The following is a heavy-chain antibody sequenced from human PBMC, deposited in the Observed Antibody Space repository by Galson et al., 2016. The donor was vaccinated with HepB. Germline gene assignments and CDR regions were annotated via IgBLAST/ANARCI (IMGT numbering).Heavy chain of an antibody. CDR3: ARGEGPLIVAVDAFDL. CDR1: GFTFSTNW. J-gene: IGHJ3*01. V-gene: IGHV3-7*02. D-gene: IGHD3-22*01. Sequence: SLRLSCAGSGFTFSTNWMSWVRQAPGKGLEWVANIKEDGSEKYYVDSVKGRFTISRDNAKNSLFLQMNSLRAEDTAVYYCARGEGPLIVAVDAFDLWGQGTMVIVSS. CDR2: IKEDGSEK.